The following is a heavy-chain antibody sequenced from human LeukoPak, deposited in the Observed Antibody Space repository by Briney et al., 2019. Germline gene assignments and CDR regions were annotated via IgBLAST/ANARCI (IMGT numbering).Heavy chain of an antibody. D-gene: IGHD3-22*01. CDR3: ARSSEGRYYYDSSGFSYYYYYMDV. J-gene: IGHJ6*03. CDR2: IYYSGST. V-gene: IGHV4-61*01. Sequence: PSETLSLTCTVSGGSISSSSYYWSWIRQPPGKGLEWIGYIYYSGSTYYNPSLRSRVTLSVDTSNNQFSLKLSSVTAADTAVYYCARSSEGRYYYDSSGFSYYYYYMDVWGKGTTVTISS. CDR1: GGSISSSSYY.